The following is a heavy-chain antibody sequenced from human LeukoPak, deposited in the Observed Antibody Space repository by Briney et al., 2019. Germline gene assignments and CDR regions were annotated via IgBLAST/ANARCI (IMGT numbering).Heavy chain of an antibody. CDR3: ARVQDTLIVVTEALDL. Sequence: VASVKVSCKASGYTFTGYYMHWVRQAPGQGLEWMGRINPNSGGTNYAQKFQGRVTMTRDTSISTAYMELSRLRSDDTAVYYCARVQDTLIVVTEALDLWGQGTMVTVSS. CDR2: INPNSGGT. J-gene: IGHJ3*01. V-gene: IGHV1-2*06. D-gene: IGHD3-22*01. CDR1: GYTFTGYY.